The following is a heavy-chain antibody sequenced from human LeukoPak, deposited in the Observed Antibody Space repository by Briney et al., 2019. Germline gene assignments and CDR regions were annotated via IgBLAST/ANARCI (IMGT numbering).Heavy chain of an antibody. D-gene: IGHD6-6*01. CDR2: INHSGST. CDR3: ARRRPYSSSSDY. J-gene: IGHJ4*02. CDR1: GGSFSGYY. Sequence: SETVSLTCAVYGGSFSGYYWSWIRQPPGKGLEWIGEINHSGSTNYNPSLKSRVTISVDTSKNQFSLKLSSVTAADTAVYYCARRRPYSSSSDYWGQGTLVTVSS. V-gene: IGHV4-34*01.